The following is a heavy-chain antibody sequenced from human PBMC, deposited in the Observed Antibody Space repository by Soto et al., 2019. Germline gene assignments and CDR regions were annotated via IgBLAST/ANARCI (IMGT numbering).Heavy chain of an antibody. CDR3: ARAYGDCFDY. J-gene: IGHJ4*02. D-gene: IGHD4-17*01. CDR2: IYYSGST. CDR1: GGSISSYY. V-gene: IGHV4-59*01. Sequence: SETLSLTCTVSGGSISSYYWSWIRQPPGKGLEWIGYIYYSGSTNYNPSHKSRVTISVDTSKNQFSLKLSSVTAADTAVYYCARAYGDCFDYWGQGTLVTVSS.